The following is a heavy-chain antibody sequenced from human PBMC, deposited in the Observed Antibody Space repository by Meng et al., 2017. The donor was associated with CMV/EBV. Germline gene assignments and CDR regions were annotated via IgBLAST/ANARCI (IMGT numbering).Heavy chain of an antibody. D-gene: IGHD3-16*02. V-gene: IGHV3-23*01. CDR1: GLTFSHYG. Sequence: AVSGLTFSHYGMSWVRQAPGKGLEWVSTISGSGDTTYYVDSVKGRFTISRDNSRNTLYLQMNSLRAEDTAVYYCTVKITFGGVIPARWGQGTLVTVSS. J-gene: IGHJ4*02. CDR3: TVKITFGGVIPAR. CDR2: ISGSGDTT.